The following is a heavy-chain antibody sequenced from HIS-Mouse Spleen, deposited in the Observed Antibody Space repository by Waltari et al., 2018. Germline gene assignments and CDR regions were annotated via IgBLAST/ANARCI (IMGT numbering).Heavy chain of an antibody. CDR2: IYYCGST. CDR1: GGSISSSSYY. CDR3: AREIPYSSSWYDWYFDL. J-gene: IGHJ2*01. Sequence: QLQLQESGHGLVKPSETLSLTCTVSGGSISSSSYYRGWIRQPPGKGLEWIGSIYYCGSTYYNPSLKSRVTISVDTSKNQFSLKLSSVTAADTAVYYCAREIPYSSSWYDWYFDLWGRGTLVTVSS. V-gene: IGHV4-39*07. D-gene: IGHD6-13*01.